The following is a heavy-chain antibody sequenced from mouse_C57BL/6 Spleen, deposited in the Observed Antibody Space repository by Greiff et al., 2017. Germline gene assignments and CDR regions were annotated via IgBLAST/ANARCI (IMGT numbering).Heavy chain of an antibody. J-gene: IGHJ2*01. Sequence: QVQLQQPGAELVKPGASVKLSCKASGYTFTSYWMQWVKQRPGQGLEWIGEIDPSESYTNYNQKFKGKATLTVDTSSSTAYMQLSSLTSEDSAVYYCARRGLGYWGQGTTLTVSS. D-gene: IGHD2-2*01. V-gene: IGHV1-50*01. CDR1: GYTFTSYW. CDR2: IDPSESYT. CDR3: ARRGLGY.